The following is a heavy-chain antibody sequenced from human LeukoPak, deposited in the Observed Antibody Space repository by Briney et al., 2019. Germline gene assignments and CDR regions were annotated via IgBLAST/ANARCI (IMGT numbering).Heavy chain of an antibody. CDR3: ARWGFGYYDSSALRTSYGMDV. CDR2: ISGSGGST. CDR1: GFTFSSYA. Sequence: GGSLRLSCAASGFTFSSYAMSWGRQAPGQGLEWVSAISGSGGSTYYADSVKGRFTISRDNSKNTMYLEMNSLRAEDTAVYYCARWGFGYYDSSALRTSYGMDVWGQGTTVTVSS. D-gene: IGHD3-22*01. J-gene: IGHJ6*02. V-gene: IGHV3-23*01.